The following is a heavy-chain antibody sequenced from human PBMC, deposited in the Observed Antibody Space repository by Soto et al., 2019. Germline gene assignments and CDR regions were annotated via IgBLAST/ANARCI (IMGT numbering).Heavy chain of an antibody. CDR3: ARPSIAARPGWFDP. V-gene: IGHV4-39*01. J-gene: IGHJ5*02. CDR1: GGSISSSSYY. CDR2: IYYSGST. D-gene: IGHD6-6*01. Sequence: SETLSLTCTVSGGSISSSSYYWGWIRQPPGKGLEWIGSIYYSGSTYYNPSLKSRVTISVDTSKNQFSLKLSSVTAADTAVYYCARPSIAARPGWFDPWGQGTLVTVSS.